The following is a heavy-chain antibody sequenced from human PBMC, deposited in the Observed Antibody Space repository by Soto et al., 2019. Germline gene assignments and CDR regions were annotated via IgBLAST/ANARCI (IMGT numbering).Heavy chain of an antibody. D-gene: IGHD6-19*01. CDR1: GFTFSSYS. Sequence: GGSLRLSCAASGFTFSSYSMNWVRQAPGKGLEWVSSISSSSSYIYYADSVKGRFTISRDNAKNSLYLQMNSLRAEDTAVYYCAREPSSGWTEYFDLWGRGTLVTVSS. V-gene: IGHV3-21*01. CDR3: AREPSSGWTEYFDL. J-gene: IGHJ2*01. CDR2: ISSSSSYI.